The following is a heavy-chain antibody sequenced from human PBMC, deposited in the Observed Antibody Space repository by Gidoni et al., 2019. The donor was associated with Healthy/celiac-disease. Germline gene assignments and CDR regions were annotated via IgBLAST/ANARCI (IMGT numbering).Heavy chain of an antibody. Sequence: EVQLVESGGGLVKPGGSLRLSCAASGFTFSNAWMRWVRQAPGKGLEWVGRIKSKTDGGTTDYAAPVKGRFTISRDDSKNTLYLQMNSLKTEDTAVYYCTGPLPPFDAFDIWGQGTMVTVSS. CDR2: IKSKTDGGTT. V-gene: IGHV3-15*01. J-gene: IGHJ3*02. CDR3: TGPLPPFDAFDI. CDR1: GFTFSNAW.